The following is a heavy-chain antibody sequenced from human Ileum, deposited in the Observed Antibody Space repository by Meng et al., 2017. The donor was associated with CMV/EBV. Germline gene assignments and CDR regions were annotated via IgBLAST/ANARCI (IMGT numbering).Heavy chain of an antibody. D-gene: IGHD1-20*01. J-gene: IGHJ5*02. CDR2: ISSDGTGS. Sequence: FRSYGMDWVRQVPGKGLVWVARISSDGTGSTYAASVRGRFTISRDNAENTLYLQMNSLRAEDTALYYCARADIGITVAGARTRFDPWGQGTLVTVSS. CDR1: FRSYG. V-gene: IGHV3-74*03. CDR3: ARADIGITVAGARTRFDP.